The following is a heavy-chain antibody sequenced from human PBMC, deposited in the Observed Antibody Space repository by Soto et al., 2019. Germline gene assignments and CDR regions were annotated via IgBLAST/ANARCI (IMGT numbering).Heavy chain of an antibody. V-gene: IGHV2-5*02. J-gene: IGHJ4*02. CDR1: VFSLSTSGVG. D-gene: IGHD3-16*01. CDR3: AHKGDGDRGFKY. Sequence: HITLKESGPTLVKPTQTLTLTCTSPVFSLSTSGVGVGWFRLPPGKALEWLALIYWDDDTRYSPSMKSRLTIPKDNPKNQVGLTMTNMDPVDTATYYWAHKGDGDRGFKYWGRGTLVTVSS. CDR2: IYWDDDT.